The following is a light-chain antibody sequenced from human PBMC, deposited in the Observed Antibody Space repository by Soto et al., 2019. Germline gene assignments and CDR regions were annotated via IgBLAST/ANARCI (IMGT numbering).Light chain of an antibody. CDR1: QSISSY. CDR2: AAS. V-gene: IGKV1-39*01. J-gene: IGKJ1*01. Sequence: DIPMTQSPSSLSASVGDRVTITCRASQSISSYLNWYQQKPGKAPKLLIYAASSLQSGVPSRFSGSGSGIDFTLTISSLQPEDFATYYCQQSYSTPQTFGQGTKVEIK. CDR3: QQSYSTPQT.